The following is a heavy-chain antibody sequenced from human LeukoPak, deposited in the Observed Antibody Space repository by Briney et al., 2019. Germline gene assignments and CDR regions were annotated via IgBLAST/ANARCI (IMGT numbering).Heavy chain of an antibody. V-gene: IGHV3-30*03. CDR3: ARARWELSDY. CDR1: GFTFSSYG. J-gene: IGHJ4*02. Sequence: GGSLRLSCAASGFTFSSYGMHWVRRAPGRGLEWVAVISYDGSNKYYADSVKGRFTISRDNAKNTLYLQMNSLRAEDTAVYYCARARWELSDYWGQGTLVTVSS. D-gene: IGHD1-26*01. CDR2: ISYDGSNK.